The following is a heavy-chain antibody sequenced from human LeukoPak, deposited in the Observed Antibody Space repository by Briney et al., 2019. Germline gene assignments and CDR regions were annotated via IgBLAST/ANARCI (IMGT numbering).Heavy chain of an antibody. V-gene: IGHV4-4*07. J-gene: IGHJ4*02. CDR3: ARDVHGRSLDN. CDR1: GDSISSYY. Sequence: SETLSLTCTVSGDSISSYYWSWIRQPAGKGLEWIGRIYPNGRTDDNPSLKSRVTMSLDTSKNQWFLNLRSVTAADTAVYYCARDVHGRSLDNWGRGTLVTVSS. CDR2: IYPNGRT.